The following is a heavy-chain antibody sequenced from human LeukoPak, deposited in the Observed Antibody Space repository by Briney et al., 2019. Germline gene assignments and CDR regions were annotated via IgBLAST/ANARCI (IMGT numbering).Heavy chain of an antibody. D-gene: IGHD2-2*01. V-gene: IGHV4-61*02. CDR3: AGAPAGSLNWLSPLDY. Sequence: SETLSLTCTVSGGSISSSSYYWSWVRQPAGKGLEWIGRIYASGSTNYNPSLKSRVTISLDTSKNQLSPKLASVTAADTAVYYCAGAPAGSLNWLSPLDYWGQGTLVTVSS. CDR2: IYASGST. CDR1: GGSISSSSYY. J-gene: IGHJ4*02.